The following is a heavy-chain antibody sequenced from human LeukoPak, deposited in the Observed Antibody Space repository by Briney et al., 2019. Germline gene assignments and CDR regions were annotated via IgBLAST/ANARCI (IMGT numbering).Heavy chain of an antibody. J-gene: IGHJ2*01. D-gene: IGHD2-2*01. V-gene: IGHV1-69*06. CDR1: GGTFGSYA. CDR2: IIPIFGTA. CDR3: AREEEGVRCSSTGCSSHYWYFDL. Sequence: SVKVSCKASGGTFGSYAISWVRQAPGQGLEWMGGIIPIFGTANYAQKFQGRVTITADKSTSTAYMELSSLRSEDTAVYYCAREEEGVRCSSTGCSSHYWYFDLWGRGTLVTVSS.